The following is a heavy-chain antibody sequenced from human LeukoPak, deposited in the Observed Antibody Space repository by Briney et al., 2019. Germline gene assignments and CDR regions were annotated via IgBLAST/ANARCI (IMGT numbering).Heavy chain of an antibody. D-gene: IGHD3-9*01. J-gene: IGHJ4*02. CDR1: GFTFSNYW. Sequence: PGGSLRLPCGASGFTFSNYWMSWVRQAPGKGLEWAINISQDGSGENYADSVEGRFTISRDNAKNSLYLQMNSLRAEDTAVYYCAKKPSDILTGYYISPGFFDYWGQGTLVTVSS. CDR2: ISQDGSGE. CDR3: AKKPSDILTGYYISPGFFDY. V-gene: IGHV3-7*03.